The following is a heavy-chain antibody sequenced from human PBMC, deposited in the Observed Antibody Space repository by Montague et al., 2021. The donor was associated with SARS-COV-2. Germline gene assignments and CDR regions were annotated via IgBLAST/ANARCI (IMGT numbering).Heavy chain of an antibody. CDR1: GFTFNSYW. Sequence: SLRLSCAASGFTFNSYWMHWVRQAPGKGLVWVSRINSDVTTTTYADSLKGRFTTSRDNAKDTLYLQMNSLRAEDTALYFCARGGPLSYYYYGMDVWGQGTTVTVSS. CDR2: INSDVTTT. V-gene: IGHV3-74*01. CDR3: ARGGPLSYYYYGMDV. D-gene: IGHD1-14*01. J-gene: IGHJ6*02.